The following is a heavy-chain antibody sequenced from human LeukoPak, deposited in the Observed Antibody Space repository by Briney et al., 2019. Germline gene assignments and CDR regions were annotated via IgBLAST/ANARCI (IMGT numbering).Heavy chain of an antibody. V-gene: IGHV3-30-3*01. CDR3: ARDRDNGMDV. CDR1: GFTFSSYA. Sequence: PGGSLRLSCAASGFTFSSYAMHWVRQAPGKGLEWVAVISYDGSNKYYANSVKGRFTISRDNSKNTLYLQMNSLRDEDTAVYYCARDRDNGMDVWGKGTTVTVSS. D-gene: IGHD2-15*01. J-gene: IGHJ6*04. CDR2: ISYDGSNK.